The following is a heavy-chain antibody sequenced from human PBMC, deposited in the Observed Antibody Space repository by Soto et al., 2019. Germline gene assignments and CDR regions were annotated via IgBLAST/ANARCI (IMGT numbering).Heavy chain of an antibody. CDR3: ARAPGSRWFGELGYYFDY. V-gene: IGHV4-30-2*01. Sequence: SETLSLTCGVSGGSISGGVYSWIWIRQPPGKGLEWIGYIYHSGSTYYNPSLKSRVTISVDRSKNQFSLKLSSVTAADTAVYYCARAPGSRWFGELGYYFDYWGQGTLVTVSS. CDR1: GGSISGGVYS. D-gene: IGHD3-10*01. J-gene: IGHJ4*02. CDR2: IYHSGST.